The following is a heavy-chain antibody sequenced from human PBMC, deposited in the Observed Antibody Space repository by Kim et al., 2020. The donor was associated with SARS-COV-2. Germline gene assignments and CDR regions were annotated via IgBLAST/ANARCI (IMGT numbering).Heavy chain of an antibody. V-gene: IGHV5-51*01. CDR3: ARPGYNYGPYYDGMDV. J-gene: IGHJ6*02. CDR1: GYSFTSYW. D-gene: IGHD5-18*01. CDR2: IYPGDSDT. Sequence: GESLKISCKGSGYSFTSYWIGWVRQMLGKGLEWMGIIYPGDSDTRYSPSFQGQVTISADKSISTAYLQRSSLKASDTAMYYCARPGYNYGPYYDGMDVWCQGTTVSVPS.